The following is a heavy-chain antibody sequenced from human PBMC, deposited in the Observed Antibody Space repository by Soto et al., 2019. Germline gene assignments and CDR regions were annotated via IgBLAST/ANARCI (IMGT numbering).Heavy chain of an antibody. Sequence: EVQLVESGGGLVQPGGSLRLSCAASGFTFSSYWMSWVRQAPGTGLEWVANIKQDGSEKYYVDSVKGRFTISRDNAKNSLYLQRNSLRAEDTAVYYCASEAGGCSYGVYGMDVWCQGTTVTVSS. J-gene: IGHJ6*02. V-gene: IGHV3-7*03. CDR2: IKQDGSEK. CDR3: ASEAGGCSYGVYGMDV. D-gene: IGHD5-18*01. CDR1: GFTFSSYW.